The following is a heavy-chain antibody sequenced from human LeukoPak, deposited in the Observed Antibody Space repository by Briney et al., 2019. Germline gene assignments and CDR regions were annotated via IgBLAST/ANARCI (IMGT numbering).Heavy chain of an antibody. CDR1: GFTFGNAW. CDR2: IKSKTDGGTT. D-gene: IGHD6-13*01. Sequence: PGGSLRLSCAASGFTFGNAWMSWVRQAPGKGLEWVGRIKSKTDGGTTDYAAPVKGRFTISRDDSKNTLFLQMNSLRTEDTAVYYCTTLGIATTGLGGYWGQGTLVTVSS. V-gene: IGHV3-15*01. J-gene: IGHJ4*02. CDR3: TTLGIATTGLGGY.